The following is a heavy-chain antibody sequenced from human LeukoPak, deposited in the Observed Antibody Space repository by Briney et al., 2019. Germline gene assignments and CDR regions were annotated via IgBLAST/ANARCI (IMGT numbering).Heavy chain of an antibody. CDR3: AKDHSYGFYYFDY. CDR2: ISYDGTYK. J-gene: IGHJ4*02. Sequence: GGSLRLSCAASGFTFSNYAMRWVRQAPGKGLEWVAYISYDGTYKYYGDSMKGRFTISRDNSKNTLDLQMNSLRAEDTAVYYCAKDHSYGFYYFDYWGQGTLVTVSS. D-gene: IGHD5-18*01. CDR1: GFTFSNYA. V-gene: IGHV3-30*18.